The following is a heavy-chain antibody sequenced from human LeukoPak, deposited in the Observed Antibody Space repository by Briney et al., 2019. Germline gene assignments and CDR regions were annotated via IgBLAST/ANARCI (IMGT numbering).Heavy chain of an antibody. V-gene: IGHV3-66*01. CDR1: GFTFSSYS. J-gene: IGHJ4*02. CDR2: IYSGGST. CDR3: ARGGLRIAAAV. D-gene: IGHD6-13*01. Sequence: GGSLRLSCAASGFTFSSYSMNWVRQAPGKGLEWVSVIYSGGSTYYADSVKGRFTISRDNSKNTLYLQMNSLRAEDTAVYYCARGGLRIAAAVWGQGTLVTVSS.